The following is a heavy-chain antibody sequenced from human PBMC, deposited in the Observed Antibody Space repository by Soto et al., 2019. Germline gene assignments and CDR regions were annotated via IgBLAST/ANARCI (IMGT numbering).Heavy chain of an antibody. V-gene: IGHV6-1*01. CDR1: GDSLSNNSAA. J-gene: IGHJ4*02. Sequence: SQTLSLTCVISGDSLSNNSAAWNWIRQSPSRGLEWMGRTYYRSRWYNHYAESVKSRITINPDTSKNQFSLHLRSVTPEDSAVYYCARDQGIVATIAYSGQVTLVTLSS. D-gene: IGHD5-12*01. CDR3: ARDQGIVATIAY. CDR2: TYYRSRWYN.